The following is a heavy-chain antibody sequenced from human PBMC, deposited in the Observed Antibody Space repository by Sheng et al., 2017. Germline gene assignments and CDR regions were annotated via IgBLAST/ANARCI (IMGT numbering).Heavy chain of an antibody. J-gene: IGHJ6*03. CDR1: GFTFSSYG. CDR3: AKEDSDYYMDV. V-gene: IGHV3-30*02. D-gene: IGHD2-21*01. Sequence: QVQLVESGGGVVQPGGSLRLSCAASGFTFSSYGMHWVRQAPGKGLEWVAFIRYDGSNKYYADSVKGRFTISRDNSKNTLYLQMNSLRAEDTAVYYCAKEDSDYYMDVWGKGTTVTVSS. CDR2: IRYDGSNK.